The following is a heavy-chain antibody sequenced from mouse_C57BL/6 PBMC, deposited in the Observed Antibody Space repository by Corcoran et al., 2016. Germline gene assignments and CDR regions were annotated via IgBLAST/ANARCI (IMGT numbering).Heavy chain of an antibody. CDR3: ARWNYGSSYFDY. CDR2: IYPGDGDT. V-gene: IGHV1-80*01. J-gene: IGHJ2*01. D-gene: IGHD1-1*01. CDR1: GYAFSSYW. Sequence: QVQLQQSGAELVKPGASVKISCKASGYAFSSYWMNWVKQRPGKGLESIGQIYPGDGDTNYNGKFKGKATLTADKSSSTAYMQLSSLTSEDSAVYFCARWNYGSSYFDYWGQGTTLTVSS.